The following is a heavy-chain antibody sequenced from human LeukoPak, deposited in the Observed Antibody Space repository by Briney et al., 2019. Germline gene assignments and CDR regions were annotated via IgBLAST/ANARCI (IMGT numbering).Heavy chain of an antibody. CDR2: INTDGSST. J-gene: IGHJ3*02. CDR3: ARMGGTASLDI. V-gene: IGHV3-74*01. CDR1: GFTFSGYW. D-gene: IGHD1-26*01. Sequence: GGSLRLSCAASGFTFSGYWMHWVRQAPGKGLVWVSRINTDGSSTSYADSVKGRFTISRDNARNTLYLQMNSLRAEDTAVYYCARMGGTASLDIWGQGTMVTVPS.